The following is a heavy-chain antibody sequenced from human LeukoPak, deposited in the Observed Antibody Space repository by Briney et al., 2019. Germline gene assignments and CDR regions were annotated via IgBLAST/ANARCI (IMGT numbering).Heavy chain of an antibody. CDR3: ARASVGSSSWFNWFDP. CDR2: IKQDGSEK. V-gene: IGHV3-7*01. Sequence: GGSLRLSCAASGFTFSSYWMSWVRQAPGKGLEWVANIKQDGSEKYYVDSVKGRSTISRDNAKNSLYLQMNSLRAEDTAVYYCARASVGSSSWFNWFDPWGQGTLVTVSS. J-gene: IGHJ5*02. D-gene: IGHD6-13*01. CDR1: GFTFSSYW.